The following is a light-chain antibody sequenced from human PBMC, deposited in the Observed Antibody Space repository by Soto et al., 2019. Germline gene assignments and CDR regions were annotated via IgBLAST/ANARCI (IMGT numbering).Light chain of an antibody. CDR3: QQYSNWPPI. Sequence: EIVMTQSPATLSVSPGERATLSCRASQSISSDLAWYQHKPGQAPRLLIHGASTRATGIPVRFSGSGSGTDFTLTISSLQSEDFAIYYCQQYSNWPPIFGQGTRLEMK. J-gene: IGKJ5*01. CDR1: QSISSD. V-gene: IGKV3D-15*01. CDR2: GAS.